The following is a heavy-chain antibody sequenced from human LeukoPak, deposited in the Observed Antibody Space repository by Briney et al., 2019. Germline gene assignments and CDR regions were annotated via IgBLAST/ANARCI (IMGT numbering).Heavy chain of an antibody. D-gene: IGHD3-16*01. CDR2: ISATTIYR. CDR1: GFTFSNYD. J-gene: IGHJ1*01. CDR3: ARIGLGKDPQHFFQL. V-gene: IGHV3-21*01. Sequence: KPGGSLRLSCAASGFTFSNYDMTWVRQAPGKGLEWVSSISATTIYRFSAGSVRGRFTISRDNVENSLYLHMNDLRREDTAVYYFARIGLGKDPQHFFQLWGQGTLVIVSS.